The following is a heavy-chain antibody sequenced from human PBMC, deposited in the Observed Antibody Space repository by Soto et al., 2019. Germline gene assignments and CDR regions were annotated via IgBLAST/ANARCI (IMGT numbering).Heavy chain of an antibody. CDR2: IWYDGSNK. J-gene: IGHJ3*02. CDR3: ARDGLIRDYGGTISEDAFDI. CDR1: GFTFSSYG. Sequence: QVPLVESGGGVVQPGRSLRLSCAASGFTFSSYGMHWVRQAPGKGLEWVAVIWYDGSNKYYADSVKGRFTISRDNSKNTLYLQMNSLRAEDTAVYYCARDGLIRDYGGTISEDAFDIWGQGTMVTVSS. V-gene: IGHV3-33*01. D-gene: IGHD4-17*01.